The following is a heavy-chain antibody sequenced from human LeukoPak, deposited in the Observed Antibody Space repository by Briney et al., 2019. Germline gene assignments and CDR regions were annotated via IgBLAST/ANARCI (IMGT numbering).Heavy chain of an antibody. CDR1: GFTFTTYG. CDR2: ITYDGYYK. Sequence: GGSLRLSCSASGFTFTTYGMHWVRQSPGKGLEWVALITYDGYYKYYSDSVKGRFTISSDTSKNTLYLQMNSLRAEDTAVYYCARDLSPVVRASPMGYWGQGTLVTVSS. CDR3: ARDLSPVVRASPMGY. J-gene: IGHJ4*02. D-gene: IGHD3-10*01. V-gene: IGHV3-30*03.